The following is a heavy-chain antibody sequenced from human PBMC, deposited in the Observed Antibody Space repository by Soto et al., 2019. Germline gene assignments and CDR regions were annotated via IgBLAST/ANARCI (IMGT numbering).Heavy chain of an antibody. J-gene: IGHJ6*02. Sequence: QVQLQESGPGLVKPSQTLSLTCTVSGDSISVGYYWSWIRQHPGKGLEWIGYVSPSGTTYYNPSLKSRVSISTDMSKNQFSLEVSSVTAADTAVYYCARDRGSYGMDVWGQGTTVTVSS. CDR2: VSPSGTT. V-gene: IGHV4-31*03. CDR3: ARDRGSYGMDV. CDR1: GDSISVGYY.